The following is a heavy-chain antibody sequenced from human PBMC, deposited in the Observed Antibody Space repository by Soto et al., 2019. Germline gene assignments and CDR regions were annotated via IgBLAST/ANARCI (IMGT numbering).Heavy chain of an antibody. CDR1: GFSLSTSGVG. CDR3: AKQGGKYGIRSFDP. V-gene: IGHV4-61*05. D-gene: IGHD1-1*01. CDR2: IYYSGNT. J-gene: IGHJ5*02. Sequence: SGPTLVNPTQTLTLTCTFSGFSLSTSGVGVGWIRQPPGKGLEWIGYIYYSGNTKYNPSLKSRVTISVDTSKNQFSLRLTSVTAADTAVYYCAKQGGKYGIRSFDPWGQGTLVTVSS.